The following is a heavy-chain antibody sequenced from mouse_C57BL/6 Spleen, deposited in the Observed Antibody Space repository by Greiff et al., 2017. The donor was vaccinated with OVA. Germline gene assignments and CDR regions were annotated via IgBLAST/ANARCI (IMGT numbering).Heavy chain of an antibody. V-gene: IGHV1-15*01. CDR1: GYTFTDYE. CDR3: TKLTGTRYFDY. Sequence: VQLQQSGAELVRPGASVTLSCKASGYTFTDYEMHWVKQTPVHGLEWIGAIDPETGGTAYNQKFKGKAILTADKSSSTAYMELRSLTSEDSAVYYCTKLTGTRYFDYWGQGTTLTVSS. J-gene: IGHJ2*01. D-gene: IGHD4-1*01. CDR2: IDPETGGT.